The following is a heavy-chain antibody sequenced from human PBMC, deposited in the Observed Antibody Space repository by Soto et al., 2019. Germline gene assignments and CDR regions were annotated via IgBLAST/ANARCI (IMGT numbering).Heavy chain of an antibody. V-gene: IGHV4-30-4*01. J-gene: IGHJ4*02. Sequence: SETLSLTCTGSGGSISSGGFYCSWIRQPPGKGLEWIGYIYHSGGTYSNPSLRSRVTISVDTSKNQFSLQLSSVTAADTAVYYCARDPRGGYGNSLDYWGQGTLVTVSS. D-gene: IGHD5-12*01. CDR1: GGSISSGGFY. CDR2: IYHSGGT. CDR3: ARDPRGGYGNSLDY.